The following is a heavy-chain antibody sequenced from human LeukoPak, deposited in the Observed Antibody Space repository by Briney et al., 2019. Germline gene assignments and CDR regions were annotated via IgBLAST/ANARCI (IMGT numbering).Heavy chain of an antibody. CDR1: GFTFGSYA. V-gene: IGHV3-23*01. CDR2: ISGSGGST. J-gene: IGHJ4*02. D-gene: IGHD3-10*01. CDR3: AKDYYGSGSYYGFVGY. Sequence: GGSLRLSCAASGFTFGSYAMSWVRQAPRKGLEWVSGISGSGGSTYYADSVKGRFTISRDNSKNTLYLQMDSLRVEDTAVYYCAKDYYGSGSYYGFVGYWGQGTLVTVSS.